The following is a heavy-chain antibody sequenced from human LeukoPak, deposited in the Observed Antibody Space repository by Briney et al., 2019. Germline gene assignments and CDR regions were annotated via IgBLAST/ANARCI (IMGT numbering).Heavy chain of an antibody. Sequence: GGSLRLSCAASGFNFSNYAMNWVRQAPGRGLEWIASFSGSGGTTYHASSVKGRFTISRDNSKNTLYLQRNSLRLEDTAVYYCANGNRCTSPNCLGYYYFYMDVWGKGTTVTVSS. J-gene: IGHJ6*03. CDR2: FSGSGGTT. V-gene: IGHV3-23*01. D-gene: IGHD2-8*01. CDR3: ANGNRCTSPNCLGYYYFYMDV. CDR1: GFNFSNYA.